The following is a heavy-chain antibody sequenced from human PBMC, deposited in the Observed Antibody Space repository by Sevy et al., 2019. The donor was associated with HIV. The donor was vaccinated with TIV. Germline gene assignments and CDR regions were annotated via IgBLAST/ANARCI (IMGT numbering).Heavy chain of an antibody. V-gene: IGHV3-30*18. Sequence: GESLKISCAASGFTFSSYGMHWVRQAPGEGLEWVALISYDGSDTYYADSVKGRFTISRDNSNNTLYLQMNRLRPEDTAVYYCAKVYGWLQEGDAFDIWGQGKMVTVSS. D-gene: IGHD5-12*01. CDR3: AKVYGWLQEGDAFDI. J-gene: IGHJ3*02. CDR2: ISYDGSDT. CDR1: GFTFSSYG.